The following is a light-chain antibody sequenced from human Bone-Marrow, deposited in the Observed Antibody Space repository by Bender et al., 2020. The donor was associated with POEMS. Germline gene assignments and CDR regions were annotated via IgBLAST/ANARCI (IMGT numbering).Light chain of an antibody. Sequence: QSVLTQSPSASGTPGQRVTSSCSGGSIGRNPINWYQQLPGTAPRLVIHADDRRPSGVPNRLAASKSASSASLAISWLQSEDAADSYCSTWDDRLSAWLFGGGTKLTVL. CDR1: SIGRNP. J-gene: IGLJ3*02. CDR3: STWDDRLSAWL. CDR2: ADD. V-gene: IGLV1-44*01.